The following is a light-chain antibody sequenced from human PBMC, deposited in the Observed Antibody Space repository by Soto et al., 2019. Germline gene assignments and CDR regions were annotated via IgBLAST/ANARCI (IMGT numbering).Light chain of an antibody. CDR3: QQYNSYSQT. CDR2: DAS. Sequence: DIQMTKSPSTLSASVADRVTITCRTSQSISSWLAWYQQKPGKAPKLLIYDASSLESGVPSRFSGSGSGTEITLTISSLQPDDFATYYCQQYNSYSQTFGQGTKVDFK. CDR1: QSISSW. V-gene: IGKV1-5*01. J-gene: IGKJ1*01.